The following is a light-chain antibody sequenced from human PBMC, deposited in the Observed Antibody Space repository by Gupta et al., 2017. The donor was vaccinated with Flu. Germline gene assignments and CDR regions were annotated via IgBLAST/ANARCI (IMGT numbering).Light chain of an antibody. J-gene: IGKJ4*01. V-gene: IGKV1-33*01. Sequence: PSSLSASVGDRVTITCQASQGISDHLNWYRQKSGKPPELLIYDASNSKKGVPSRFSGSGSGTDFSFTINSLQPEDFATYFCQQDDNFPLTFGGGTKVEIK. CDR1: QGISDH. CDR2: DAS. CDR3: QQDDNFPLT.